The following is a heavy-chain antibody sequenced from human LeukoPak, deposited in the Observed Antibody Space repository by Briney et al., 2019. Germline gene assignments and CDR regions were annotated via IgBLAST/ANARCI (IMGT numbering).Heavy chain of an antibody. CDR3: AREGATAGSGYYFDY. D-gene: IGHD6-13*01. CDR2: IPYDGSNK. Sequence: GGSLRLSCAASGFTFSNYGMHWVRQAPGKGLEWVAFIPYDGSNKYYANSVKGRFTISRDNSKNTLYLQMNSLRAEDTAVYYCAREGATAGSGYYFDYWGQGSLVTVSS. V-gene: IGHV3-30*02. J-gene: IGHJ4*02. CDR1: GFTFSNYG.